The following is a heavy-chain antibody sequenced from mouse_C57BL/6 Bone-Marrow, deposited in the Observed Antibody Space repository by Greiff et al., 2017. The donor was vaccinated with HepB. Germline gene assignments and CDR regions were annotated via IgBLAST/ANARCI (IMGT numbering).Heavy chain of an antibody. Sequence: QVQLQQSGAELARPGASVKLSCKASGYTFTSYGISWVKQRTGQGLEWIGEIYPRSGNTYYNEKFKGKATLTADKSSSTAYMELRSLTSDDSAVYCWARSLPFCYYAMDYWGQGTSVTVSS. CDR3: ARSLPFCYYAMDY. V-gene: IGHV1-81*01. J-gene: IGHJ4*01. D-gene: IGHD6-1*01. CDR2: IYPRSGNT. CDR1: GYTFTSYG.